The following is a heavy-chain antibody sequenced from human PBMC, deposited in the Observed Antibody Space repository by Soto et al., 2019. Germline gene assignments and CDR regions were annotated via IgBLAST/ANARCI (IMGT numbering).Heavy chain of an antibody. CDR3: AREERGCSYGLGDSW. Sequence: SETLSLTCTVTGGSVSSASYYWSWIRQPPGKGLEWLGYIYDSGTTNYNPSLTSRVTILLDTSKNQFSLRLTSVTAADTAVYYCAREERGCSYGLGDSWWGQGTLVTVSS. CDR2: IYDSGTT. D-gene: IGHD5-18*01. V-gene: IGHV4-61*01. CDR1: GGSVSSASYY. J-gene: IGHJ4*02.